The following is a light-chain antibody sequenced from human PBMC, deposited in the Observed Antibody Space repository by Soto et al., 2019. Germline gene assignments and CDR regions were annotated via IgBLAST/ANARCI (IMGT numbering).Light chain of an antibody. J-gene: IGKJ1*01. CDR1: RDVGSD. CDR3: LQDYGDSWT. CDR2: AAS. Sequence: QMTQSPSSLSASLVEKIIITCLASRDVGSDVSWYQQKPGQAPKLLIYAASNLYTGVPSRFSGSRSGTEFTLTISSLQPEDFASYYCLQDYGDSWTFGQGTKVDIK. V-gene: IGKV1-6*01.